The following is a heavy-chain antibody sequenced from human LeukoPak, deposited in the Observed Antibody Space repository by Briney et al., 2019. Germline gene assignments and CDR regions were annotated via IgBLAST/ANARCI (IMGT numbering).Heavy chain of an antibody. CDR2: ISSNGGST. V-gene: IGHV3-64*01. Sequence: GGSLRLSCAASGFTFSSYAMHWVRQAPGKGLEYVSAISSNGGSTYYANSVKGRFTISRDNSKNTLYLQMNSLRAEDTAVYYCAKIYSSSSYTRDYWGQGTLVTVSS. J-gene: IGHJ4*02. CDR3: AKIYSSSSYTRDY. CDR1: GFTFSSYA. D-gene: IGHD6-13*01.